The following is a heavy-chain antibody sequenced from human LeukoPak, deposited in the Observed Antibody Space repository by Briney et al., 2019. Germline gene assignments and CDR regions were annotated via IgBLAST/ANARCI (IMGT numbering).Heavy chain of an antibody. CDR2: IYYSGST. CDR3: ARNGGLVTAAPNWFDP. CDR1: GGSISSYY. V-gene: IGHV4-59*01. J-gene: IGHJ5*02. Sequence: SETLSLTSTDSGGSISSYYWSWIRQPPGKGLEWIRYIYYSGSTNYNPSLKSRVTISVDTSKNQFSLKLSSVTAADTAVYYCARNGGLVTAAPNWFDPWGQGTLVTVSS. D-gene: IGHD2-21*02.